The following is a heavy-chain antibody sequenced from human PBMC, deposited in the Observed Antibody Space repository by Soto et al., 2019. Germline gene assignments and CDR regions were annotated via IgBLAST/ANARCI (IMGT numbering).Heavy chain of an antibody. CDR1: GYTFTGYY. D-gene: IGHD5-18*01. J-gene: IGHJ6*02. CDR3: ARARWIQLWTSGSYGMDV. V-gene: IGHV1-2*04. CDR2: INPNSGGT. Sequence: ASVKVSCKASGYTFTGYYMHWVRQAPGQGLEWMGWINPNSGGTNYAQKFQGWVTMTRDTSISTAYMELSRLRSDDTAVYYCARARWIQLWTSGSYGMDVWGQGTTVTAP.